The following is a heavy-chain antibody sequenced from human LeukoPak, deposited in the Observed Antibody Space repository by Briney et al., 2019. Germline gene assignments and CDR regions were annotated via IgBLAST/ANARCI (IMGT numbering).Heavy chain of an antibody. Sequence: SETLSLTCTVSGNSLSSYYWSWIRQPPGKGLEWIGYISYSGSTNYNPSLKSRVTISVDTSKDHFSLSLSSVTAADTAVYYCARVSYYYVDVWGKGTTVTVSS. CDR3: ARVSYYYVDV. V-gene: IGHV4-59*01. J-gene: IGHJ6*03. CDR1: GNSLSSYY. CDR2: ISYSGST.